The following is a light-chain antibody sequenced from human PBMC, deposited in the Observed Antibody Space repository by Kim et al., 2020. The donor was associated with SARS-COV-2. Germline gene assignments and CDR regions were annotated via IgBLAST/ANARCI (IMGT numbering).Light chain of an antibody. Sequence: LSLYPGERATLPCRASQSISNYLAWYQQKPGQAPRLLIYDASNRATGIPARFSGSGSGTDFTLTISSLEPEDFAVYYCQQRSNWYTFGQGTTLEI. CDR2: DAS. V-gene: IGKV3-11*01. J-gene: IGKJ2*01. CDR1: QSISNY. CDR3: QQRSNWYT.